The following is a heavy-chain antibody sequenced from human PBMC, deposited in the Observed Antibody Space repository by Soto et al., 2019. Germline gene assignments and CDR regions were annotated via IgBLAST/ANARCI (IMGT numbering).Heavy chain of an antibody. D-gene: IGHD3-22*01. CDR1: GGSMISYY. CDR3: ARDFYESSGYCDY. V-gene: IGHV4-59*01. Sequence: SETLSLTCTVSGGSMISYYWSWIRQPPGRGLEWIGFIYYAGSTKYNPSLNSRVTISVDTSTGTAYMELRSLRSDDTAVYYCARDFYESSGYCDYWGQGTLVTVSS. J-gene: IGHJ4*02. CDR2: IYYAGST.